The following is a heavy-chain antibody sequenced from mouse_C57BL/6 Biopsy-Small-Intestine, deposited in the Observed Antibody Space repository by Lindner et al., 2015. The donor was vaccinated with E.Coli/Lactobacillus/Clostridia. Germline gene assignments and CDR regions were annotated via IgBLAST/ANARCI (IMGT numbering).Heavy chain of an antibody. CDR3: ARDLDY. CDR2: INPRTVYT. V-gene: IGHV1-7*01. CDR1: GYTFITYW. J-gene: IGHJ4*01. Sequence: VQLQESGAELAKPGASVKMSCKASGYTFITYWMHWVKQRPGQGLEWIGYINPRTVYTEYNQKFKDKATLTADKASSTAYMQLNSLTSDDSAVYYCARDLDYWGQGTSVTVSS.